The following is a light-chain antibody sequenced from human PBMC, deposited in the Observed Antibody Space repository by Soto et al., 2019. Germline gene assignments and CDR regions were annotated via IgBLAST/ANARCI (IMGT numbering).Light chain of an antibody. CDR2: DVS. V-gene: IGLV2-14*01. Sequence: QSVLTQPASVSGSPGQSITISCTGTSSDVGAYNYVSWYQQYPGKAPKLMIYDVSNRPSGISNRFSGSKSANTASLTISGLQAEDEADYYCGSYAGDRAPYVFVPGTKVTV. CDR1: SSDVGAYNY. CDR3: GSYAGDRAPYV. J-gene: IGLJ1*01.